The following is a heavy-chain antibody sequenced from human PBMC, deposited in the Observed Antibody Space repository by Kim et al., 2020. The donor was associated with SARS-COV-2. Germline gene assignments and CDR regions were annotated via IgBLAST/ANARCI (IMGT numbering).Heavy chain of an antibody. CDR3: ARLFRVGAEARTYFDY. CDR2: IYPGDSDT. D-gene: IGHD1-26*01. Sequence: GESLKISCKGSGYSFTSYWIGWVRQMPGKGLEWMGIIYPGDSDTRYSPSFQGQVTISADKSISTAYLQWSSLKASDTAMYYCARLFRVGAEARTYFDYWGQGTLVTVSS. V-gene: IGHV5-51*01. CDR1: GYSFTSYW. J-gene: IGHJ4*02.